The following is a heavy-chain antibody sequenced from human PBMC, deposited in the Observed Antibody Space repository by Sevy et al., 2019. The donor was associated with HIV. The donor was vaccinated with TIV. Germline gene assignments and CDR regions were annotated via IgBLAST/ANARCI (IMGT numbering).Heavy chain of an antibody. Sequence: GGSLRLSCAASGFTFSSYAMTWVRQAPGKGLEWVSTITMSGGSTYHADSGKGRFTISRDNSKNTLWLQMNSLRGEDTAVYYCAKGYSYFDYWGQGTLVTVSS. J-gene: IGHJ4*02. V-gene: IGHV3-23*01. D-gene: IGHD5-18*01. CDR2: ITMSGGST. CDR1: GFTFSSYA. CDR3: AKGYSYFDY.